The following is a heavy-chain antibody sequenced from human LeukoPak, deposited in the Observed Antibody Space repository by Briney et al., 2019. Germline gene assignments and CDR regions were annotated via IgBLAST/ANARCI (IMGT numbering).Heavy chain of an antibody. V-gene: IGHV1-18*01. CDR2: ISAYNGNT. J-gene: IGHJ4*02. Sequence: GASVKVSCKASGYTFTSYGISWVRQAPGQGLEWMGWISAYNGNTNYAQKLQGRVTMTTDTSTSTAYMELRSLRSDDTAVYYCARLTIVADGPQTDFDYWGQGTLVTVSS. CDR3: ARLTIVADGPQTDFDY. CDR1: GYTFTSYG. D-gene: IGHD5-12*01.